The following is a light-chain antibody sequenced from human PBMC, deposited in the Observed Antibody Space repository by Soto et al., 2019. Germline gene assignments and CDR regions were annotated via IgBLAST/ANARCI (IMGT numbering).Light chain of an antibody. Sequence: EIVLTQSPGTLSLSPGERATLSCRASQSVSSSYLAWYQQKPGQAPRLLIYGTSSRATGIPDRFSGRGSGTDFTLTISRLEPEDFAVYYCQQYGSSPWTFGQRTNVDIK. J-gene: IGKJ1*01. CDR2: GTS. CDR3: QQYGSSPWT. V-gene: IGKV3-20*01. CDR1: QSVSSSY.